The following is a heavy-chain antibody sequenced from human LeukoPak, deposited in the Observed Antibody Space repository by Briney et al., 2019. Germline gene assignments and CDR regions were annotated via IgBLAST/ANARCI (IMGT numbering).Heavy chain of an antibody. J-gene: IGHJ3*02. CDR1: GYTFTSYY. V-gene: IGHV1-46*01. CDR3: ARDRELSYGDTLGWAFDI. D-gene: IGHD4-17*01. CDR2: IKPSGGST. Sequence: ASVKVSCKASGYTFTSYYMHWVRQAPGQGLEWMGIIKPSGGSTSYAQKFQGRVTMTRDTSTSAVYMELSSLRSEDTAVYYCARDRELSYGDTLGWAFDIWGQGTMVTVSS.